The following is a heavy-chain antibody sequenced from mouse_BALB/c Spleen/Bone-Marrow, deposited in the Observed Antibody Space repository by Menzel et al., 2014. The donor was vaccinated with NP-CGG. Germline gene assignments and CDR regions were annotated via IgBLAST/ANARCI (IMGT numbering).Heavy chain of an antibody. D-gene: IGHD1-1*01. CDR3: ARRDGSTYYYAMDY. J-gene: IGHJ4*01. V-gene: IGHV1-80*01. Sequence: QVQLKESGAELVRPGSSVKISCKASGYAFSNYWMNWVKQRPGQGLEWIGQIYPGDGDTNYNGKFKGKATLTADKSSSPAYMQLSSLTSEDSAVYFCARRDGSTYYYAMDYWGQGTSVTVSS. CDR2: IYPGDGDT. CDR1: GYAFSNYW.